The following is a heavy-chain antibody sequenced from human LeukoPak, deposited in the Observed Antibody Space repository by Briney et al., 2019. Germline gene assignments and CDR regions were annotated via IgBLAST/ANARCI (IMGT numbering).Heavy chain of an antibody. CDR3: AREVAAAGNFDY. V-gene: IGHV1-8*03. Sequence: ASVKVSCKASGYTFTGYYMHWVRQAPGQGLEWMGWMNPNSGNTGYAQKFQGRVTITRNTSISTAYMELSSLRSEDTAVYYCAREVAAAGNFDYWGQGTLVTVSS. CDR2: MNPNSGNT. D-gene: IGHD6-13*01. J-gene: IGHJ4*02. CDR1: GYTFTGYY.